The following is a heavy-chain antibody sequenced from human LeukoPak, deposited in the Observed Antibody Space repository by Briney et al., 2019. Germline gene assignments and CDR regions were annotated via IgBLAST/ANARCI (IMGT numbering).Heavy chain of an antibody. V-gene: IGHV1-8*01. D-gene: IGHD3-3*01. Sequence: GASVKVSCKASGYTFTSYDINWVRQATGQGLEWMGWMNPNSGNTGYAQKFQGRVTMTRNTSISTAYMELSSLRSEDTAVYYCARGFRITIFGVVIMQKPYNWFDPWGQGTLVTVSS. J-gene: IGHJ5*02. CDR3: ARGFRITIFGVVIMQKPYNWFDP. CDR2: MNPNSGNT. CDR1: GYTFTSYD.